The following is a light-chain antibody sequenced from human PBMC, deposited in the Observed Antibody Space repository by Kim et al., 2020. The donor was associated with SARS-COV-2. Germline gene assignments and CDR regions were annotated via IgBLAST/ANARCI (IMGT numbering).Light chain of an antibody. J-gene: IGKJ2*01. CDR2: WAS. CDR1: HSINNW. Sequence: PSPLSAAVGDRVTLPCPASHSINNWLGRYRQKPGKAPKLLIYWASNLHTGVPSRFSGSGSVTEFTLTIRSLQPDDFATYYCQHSVNFGQGTKLEI. CDR3: QHSVN. V-gene: IGKV1-5*03.